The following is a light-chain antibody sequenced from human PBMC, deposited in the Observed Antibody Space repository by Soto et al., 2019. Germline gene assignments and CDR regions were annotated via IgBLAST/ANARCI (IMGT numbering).Light chain of an antibody. CDR1: STVDSIY. Sequence: EIVLTQSPATLSLSPGERASLSCRASSTVDSIYLAWYQQKPGQAPRLLIYGAPNRATGIPDRFSGSGSGTDFTLTISSLEPEDLAVYYCQQRGTFGPGTKVDIK. CDR2: GAP. J-gene: IGKJ3*01. V-gene: IGKV3-11*01. CDR3: QQRGT.